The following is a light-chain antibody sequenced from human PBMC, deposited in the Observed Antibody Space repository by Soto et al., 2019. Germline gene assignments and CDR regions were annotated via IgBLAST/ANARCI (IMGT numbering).Light chain of an antibody. J-gene: IGKJ2*02. Sequence: GDRVTITCRASQSISSWLAWYQQKPGKAPKLLIYDASSLESGVPSRFSGSGSGTEFTLTFSSLQPDDFATYYCQQYNSYSCTFGQGTKLEIK. CDR2: DAS. CDR3: QQYNSYSCT. V-gene: IGKV1-5*01. CDR1: QSISSW.